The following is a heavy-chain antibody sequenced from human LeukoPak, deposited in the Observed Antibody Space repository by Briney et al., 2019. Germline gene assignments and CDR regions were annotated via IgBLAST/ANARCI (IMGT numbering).Heavy chain of an antibody. J-gene: IGHJ6*02. Sequence: PGGSLRLSCEASGFTFSTYWMSWVRQGTGKGLEWVANIKEDGSERYYVDSVKGRFTISRDNAKKSLYLQMNSLRAEDTAVYYCARSGSGTYYYYYGMDVWGQGTTVTVSS. CDR1: GFTFSTYW. D-gene: IGHD1-26*01. CDR3: ARSGSGTYYYYYGMDV. V-gene: IGHV3-7*01. CDR2: IKEDGSER.